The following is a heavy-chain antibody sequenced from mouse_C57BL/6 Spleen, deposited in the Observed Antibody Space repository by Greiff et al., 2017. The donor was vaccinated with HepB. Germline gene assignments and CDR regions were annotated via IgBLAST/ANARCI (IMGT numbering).Heavy chain of an antibody. D-gene: IGHD2-1*01. V-gene: IGHV14-1*01. CDR2: IDPEDGDT. J-gene: IGHJ2*01. Sequence: VQLQQSGAELVRPGASVKLSCTASGFNIKDYYMHWVKQRPEQGLEWIGRIDPEDGDTEYAPKFQGKATMTADTSSNTAYLQLSSLTSEDTAVYYCAYGNSLYYFDYWGQGTTLTVSS. CDR1: GFNIKDYY. CDR3: AYGNSLYYFDY.